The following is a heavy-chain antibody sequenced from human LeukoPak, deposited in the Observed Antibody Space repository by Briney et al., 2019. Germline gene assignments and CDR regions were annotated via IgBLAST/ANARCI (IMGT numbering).Heavy chain of an antibody. Sequence: SETESLTCTVYGGSINSSIYYWCWIRQPPGKGLEWIGNIYYRGTTYYNPSLTSRISMSVDTSKNQFSLRLYSVTAADTAVYYCARFDAVVVTGFGYWGQGTLVTVSS. CDR3: ARFDAVVVTGFGY. D-gene: IGHD2-21*02. V-gene: IGHV4-39*01. CDR1: GGSINSSIYY. J-gene: IGHJ4*02. CDR2: IYYRGTT.